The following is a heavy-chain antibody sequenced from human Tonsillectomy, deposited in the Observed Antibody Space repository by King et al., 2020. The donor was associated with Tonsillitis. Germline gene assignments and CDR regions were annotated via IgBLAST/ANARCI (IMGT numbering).Heavy chain of an antibody. D-gene: IGHD3-10*01. J-gene: IGHJ4*02. CDR1: GGSFTYYY. CDR3: AGGLGSFPL. V-gene: IGHV4-34*01. Sequence: VQLQQWGAGLLKPSETLSLTCAVSGGSFTYYYWTWIRQPPGKGLGWIGDIILDESTHYNSSLKSRVTISVDTSRKQFSLKLSSVTATDTAVYYCAGGLGSFPLWGQGTLVTVSS. CDR2: IILDEST.